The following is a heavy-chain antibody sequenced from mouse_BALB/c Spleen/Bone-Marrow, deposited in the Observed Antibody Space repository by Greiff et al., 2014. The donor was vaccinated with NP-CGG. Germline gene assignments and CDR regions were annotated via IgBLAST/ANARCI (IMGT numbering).Heavy chain of an antibody. CDR2: INPSNGRT. V-gene: IGHV1S81*02. CDR3: ALYYYGSLDY. J-gene: IGHJ2*01. Sequence: SGAELVKPGASVKLSCKAPGYTFTSYWMHWVKQRPGQGLEWIGEINPSNGRTNYNEKFKSKATLTVDKSSSTAYMQLSSLTSEDSAVYYCALYYYGSLDYWGQGTTLTVSS. D-gene: IGHD1-1*01. CDR1: GYTFTSYW.